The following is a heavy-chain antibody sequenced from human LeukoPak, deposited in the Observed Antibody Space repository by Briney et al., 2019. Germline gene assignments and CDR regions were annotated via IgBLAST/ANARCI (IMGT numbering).Heavy chain of an antibody. CDR1: GFNFSSYW. D-gene: IGHD7-27*01. CDR3: VRLTGAEFDY. J-gene: IGHJ4*02. Sequence: GGSLRLSCAASGFNFSSYWLHWVRQVPGKGLVWVSGINSLGSSTSYAASVKGRFTISRDNAKNTLHLQMNSLRAEDTAVYYCVRLTGAEFDYWGQGTLVTVSS. V-gene: IGHV3-74*01. CDR2: INSLGSST.